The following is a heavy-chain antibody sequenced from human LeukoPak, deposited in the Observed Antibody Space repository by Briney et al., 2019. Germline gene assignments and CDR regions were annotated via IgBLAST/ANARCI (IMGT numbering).Heavy chain of an antibody. D-gene: IGHD6-13*01. CDR3: ARGGSRIAAPSTRWFDP. J-gene: IGHJ5*02. CDR1: GGSFSGYY. CDR2: INHSGST. V-gene: IGHV4-34*01. Sequence: PSETLSLTCAVYGGSFSGYYWSWIRQPPGKGLEWIGEINHSGSTNYNPSLKSRVTISVDTSKNQFSLKLSSVTAADTAVYYCARGGSRIAAPSTRWFDPWGQGTLVTVSS.